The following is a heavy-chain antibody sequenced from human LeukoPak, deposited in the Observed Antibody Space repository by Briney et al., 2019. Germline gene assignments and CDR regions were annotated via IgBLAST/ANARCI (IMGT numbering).Heavy chain of an antibody. CDR3: AKAIHSSWSGVVDY. V-gene: IGHV3-30*02. D-gene: IGHD6-6*01. Sequence: GGSLRLSCAASGFIFSNYAMHWVRQAPGKGLERVTFIRYDGSNKYYAESVKGRFTISRDNSKNTLYLQMNSLRAEDTAVYYCAKAIHSSWSGVVDYWGQGTLVTVSS. CDR1: GFIFSNYA. CDR2: IRYDGSNK. J-gene: IGHJ4*02.